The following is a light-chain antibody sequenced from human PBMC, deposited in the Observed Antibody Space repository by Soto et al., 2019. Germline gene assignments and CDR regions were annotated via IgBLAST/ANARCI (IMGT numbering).Light chain of an antibody. CDR2: EVT. V-gene: IGLV2-18*02. CDR1: SGDVGTYNR. CDR3: SSYTSSTTVV. Sequence: QSALTQPPSVSGSPGQSVTISCTGTSGDVGTYNRVSWYQQPPGTAPKLMIYEVTNRPSGVPDRFSGSKSGNTASLTISGRQAEDEADYYCSSYTSSTTVVFGGGTKLTVL. J-gene: IGLJ2*01.